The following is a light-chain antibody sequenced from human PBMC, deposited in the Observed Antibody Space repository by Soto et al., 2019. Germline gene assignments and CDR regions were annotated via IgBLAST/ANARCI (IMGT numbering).Light chain of an antibody. CDR2: AAS. CDR1: QSISSY. Sequence: DIQMTQSPSSLSASVGDRVTITCRASQSISSYLNWYQQKRGKAPKLLIYAASNLQSGVPSRFSGSGSGTEFTLTISSLQPEDFATYYCQQSFSTLPTFGGGTKVDIK. V-gene: IGKV1-39*01. CDR3: QQSFSTLPT. J-gene: IGKJ4*01.